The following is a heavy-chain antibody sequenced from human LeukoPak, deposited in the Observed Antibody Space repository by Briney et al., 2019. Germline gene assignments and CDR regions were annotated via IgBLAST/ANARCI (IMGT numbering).Heavy chain of an antibody. V-gene: IGHV4-59*01. CDR1: GGSISSYY. Sequence: SETLSLTCTVSGGSISSYYWTWIRQPPGEGLEWIGYIHYSGSTNYHPSLKSRVSLSVDTSKKQFSLELSSVTAADTAMYYCARGLLVGNSGYYFDYWGQGTLVTVSS. D-gene: IGHD5-12*01. CDR2: IHYSGST. CDR3: ARGLLVGNSGYYFDY. J-gene: IGHJ4*02.